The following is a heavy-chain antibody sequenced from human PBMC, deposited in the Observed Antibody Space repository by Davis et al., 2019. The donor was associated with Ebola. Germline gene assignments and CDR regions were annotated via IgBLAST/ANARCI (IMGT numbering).Heavy chain of an antibody. J-gene: IGHJ5*02. CDR1: GDSVSSNTAS. V-gene: IGHV6-1*01. Sequence: SQTLSLTCAIFGDSVSSNTASWNWIRQSPSRGLEWLVRTFYKSKRYNHYAVSVKSRITINSDTSKNQFSLQLNSVTPEDTAVYYCAKDPGDTVVTLGRWFDPWGQGTLVTVSS. D-gene: IGHD4-23*01. CDR2: TFYKSKRYN. CDR3: AKDPGDTVVTLGRWFDP.